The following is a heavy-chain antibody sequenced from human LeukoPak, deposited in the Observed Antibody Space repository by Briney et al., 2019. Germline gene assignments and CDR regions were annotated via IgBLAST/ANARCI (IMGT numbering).Heavy chain of an antibody. CDR2: ISAYNGNT. J-gene: IGHJ4*02. CDR3: ARGYCSSTSCHLTDFDY. V-gene: IGHV1-18*01. Sequence: GASVKVSCKASGYTFTSYGISWVRQAPGQGLEWMGWISAYNGNTNYAQKLQGRVTMTTDTSTSTAYMELRSLRSDDTAVYYCARGYCSSTSCHLTDFDYWGQGTLVTVSS. D-gene: IGHD2-2*01. CDR1: GYTFTSYG.